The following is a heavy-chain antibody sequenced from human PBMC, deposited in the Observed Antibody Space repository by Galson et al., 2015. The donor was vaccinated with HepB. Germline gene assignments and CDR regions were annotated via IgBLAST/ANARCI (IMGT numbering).Heavy chain of an antibody. V-gene: IGHV3-23*01. J-gene: IGHJ2*01. Sequence: SPRLSCAASGFTLSSYAMSWVRQAPGKGLEWVSHLSGSGINTYYAADSLKGRFTISRDNSKNTLYLQMNSLRSEDTAVYYCARDLSGWGTGWDDWYFDLWGRGTLVTVSS. CDR2: LSGSGINT. D-gene: IGHD6-19*01. CDR3: ARDLSGWGTGWDDWYFDL. CDR1: GFTLSSYA.